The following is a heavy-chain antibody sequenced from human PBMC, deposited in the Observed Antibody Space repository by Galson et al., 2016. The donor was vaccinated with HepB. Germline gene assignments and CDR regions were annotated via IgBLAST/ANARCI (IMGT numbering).Heavy chain of an antibody. CDR2: IYSRDSET. D-gene: IGHD5-12*01. V-gene: IGHV5-51*01. CDR1: GYNFATYW. CDR3: ARLLGYSGYDYEY. Sequence: GAEVKKPGESLRISCKGSGYNFATYWIGWVRQMPGKGLEWMGIIYSRDSETTYSPSFRGQVTISADTSISTAYLQWRNLKASDTATYYCARLLGYSGYDYEYWGQGTQVTVSS. J-gene: IGHJ4*02.